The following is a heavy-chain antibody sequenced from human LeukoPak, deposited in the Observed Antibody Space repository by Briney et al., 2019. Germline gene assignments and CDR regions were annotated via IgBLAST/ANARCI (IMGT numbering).Heavy chain of an antibody. V-gene: IGHV3-9*03. Sequence: GRSLRLSCAASGVTFDDYAMLWVRPAPGKGLEWVSGISWNSGSIGYADSVKGRFTISRDNAKNSLYLQMNSLRAEDMALYYCAKDMSGRGSNYFDAFDIWGQGTMVTVSS. CDR2: ISWNSGSI. CDR3: AKDMSGRGSNYFDAFDI. CDR1: GVTFDDYA. J-gene: IGHJ3*02. D-gene: IGHD1-7*01.